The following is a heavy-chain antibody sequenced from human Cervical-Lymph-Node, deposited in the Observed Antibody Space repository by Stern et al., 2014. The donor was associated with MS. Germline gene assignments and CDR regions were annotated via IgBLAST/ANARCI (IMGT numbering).Heavy chain of an antibody. D-gene: IGHD2-8*01. Sequence: DQLVESGGGVVQPGGSLRLSCATSGFAFASYDLHWVRPAPGKGLEWVAFISNDGSNKYYADSLKDRFTVSRDYSKKTLNLQINSLRREDTAVYYCALPGHFYTNAPDYWGQGTLVTVSS. CDR1: GFAFASYD. CDR2: ISNDGSNK. CDR3: ALPGHFYTNAPDY. V-gene: IGHV3-30*03. J-gene: IGHJ4*02.